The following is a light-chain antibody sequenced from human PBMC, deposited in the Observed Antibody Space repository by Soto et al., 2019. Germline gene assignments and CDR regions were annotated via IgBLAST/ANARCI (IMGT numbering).Light chain of an antibody. CDR1: HDISTY. V-gene: IGKV1-9*01. CDR2: EAS. J-gene: IGKJ5*01. CDR3: RQLNTLPFT. Sequence: IQLTQSPSLLSASVGDRVTITCRASHDISTYLAWYQQKPGKAPKLMIYEASTLQSGVPSRFSGSGSGTEFNLTISGLLPEDFATYHCRQLNTLPFTFGQGTRVEIK.